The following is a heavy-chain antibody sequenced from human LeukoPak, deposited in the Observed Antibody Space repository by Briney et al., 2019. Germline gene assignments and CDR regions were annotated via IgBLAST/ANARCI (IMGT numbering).Heavy chain of an antibody. CDR1: GFTFSSYD. J-gene: IGHJ6*03. CDR3: AREHKLQGHMDV. Sequence: GGSLILSCAASGFTFSSYDMHWVRQATGKGLEWVSAIGTAGDTYYPGSVKGRFTISRENAKNSLYLQMNSLRAGDTAVYYCAREHKLQGHMDVWGKGTTVTISS. CDR2: IGTAGDT. V-gene: IGHV3-13*01.